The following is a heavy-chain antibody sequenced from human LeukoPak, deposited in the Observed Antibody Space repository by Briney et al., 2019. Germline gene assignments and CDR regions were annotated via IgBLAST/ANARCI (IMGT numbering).Heavy chain of an antibody. CDR1: GFTFSSYA. Sequence: GGSLRLSCAASGFTFSSYAMSWVRQAPGKGLEWVSAISGSGGSTYYADSVKGRFTISRDNSRNTLYLQMNSLRAEDTAVYYCAEVDDDFWSGYYSFIGYYYGMDVWGQGTTVTVSS. V-gene: IGHV3-23*01. CDR2: ISGSGGST. D-gene: IGHD3-3*01. J-gene: IGHJ6*02. CDR3: AEVDDDFWSGYYSFIGYYYGMDV.